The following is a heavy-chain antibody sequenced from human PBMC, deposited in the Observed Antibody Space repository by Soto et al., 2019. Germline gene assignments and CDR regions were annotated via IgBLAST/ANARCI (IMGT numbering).Heavy chain of an antibody. D-gene: IGHD7-27*01. CDR1: DFTFSSYS. CDR2: IATAGGTV. Sequence: EMQLLQSGGGFVRPGGSLRLSCGASDFTFSSYSLSWVRQSPGKGLEWISYIATAGGTVYYGDSVWGRFTFSRDNARNSLYLQMNSLRDEDTSVSYCARDKLTGDSWEAFDIWGQGTVVTVSS. V-gene: IGHV3-48*02. CDR3: ARDKLTGDSWEAFDI. J-gene: IGHJ3*02.